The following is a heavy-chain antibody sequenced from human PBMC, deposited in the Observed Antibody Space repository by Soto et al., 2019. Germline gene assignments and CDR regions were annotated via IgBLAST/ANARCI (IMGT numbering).Heavy chain of an antibody. D-gene: IGHD3-22*01. CDR1: GYTSTNYY. CDR3: AGYYYHTSGPFDP. J-gene: IGHJ5*02. CDR2: INPSGD. V-gene: IGHV1-46*01. Sequence: QVQLVQSGAEVKNPEASVRVSCKASGYTSTNYYMHWVRQAPGQGLEWMGMINPSGDSYAQKFRGRITITRDTSTSTVYLDLSSLRSEDTAVYYGAGYYYHTSGPFDPWGQGTLVTVSS.